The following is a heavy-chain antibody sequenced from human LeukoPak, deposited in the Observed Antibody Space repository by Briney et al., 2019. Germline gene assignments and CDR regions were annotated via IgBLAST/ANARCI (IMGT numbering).Heavy chain of an antibody. D-gene: IGHD3-10*01. J-gene: IGHJ4*02. CDR3: ARAGSYGSGSYTN. Sequence: ERSLRLSCAASGFTFSSYGMHWVRQAPGKGLEWVAVIWYDGSNKYYADSVKGRFTISRDNSKNTLYLQMNSLRAEDTAVYYCARAGSYGSGSYTNWGQGTLVTVSS. V-gene: IGHV3-33*01. CDR2: IWYDGSNK. CDR1: GFTFSSYG.